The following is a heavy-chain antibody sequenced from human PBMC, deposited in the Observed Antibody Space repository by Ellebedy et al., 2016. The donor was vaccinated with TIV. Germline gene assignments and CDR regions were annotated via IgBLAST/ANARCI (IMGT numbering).Heavy chain of an antibody. Sequence: PGGSLRLSCASSGFTFSSFWMSWVRQAPGKGLEWVANIKQDGSEKYYVDSVKGRFTISRDNAKKSLYLQMNSLKGEDTALYYCARIYDFWSGHYGMDVWGQGTTVTVSS. CDR2: IKQDGSEK. CDR1: GFTFSSFW. CDR3: ARIYDFWSGHYGMDV. V-gene: IGHV3-7*03. J-gene: IGHJ6*02. D-gene: IGHD3-3*01.